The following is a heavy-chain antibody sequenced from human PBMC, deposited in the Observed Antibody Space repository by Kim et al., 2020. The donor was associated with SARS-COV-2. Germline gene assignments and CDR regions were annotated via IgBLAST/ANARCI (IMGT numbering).Heavy chain of an antibody. CDR2: IYTSGST. D-gene: IGHD3-9*01. J-gene: IGHJ5*02. CDR1: GGSISSGSYY. CDR3: ASAVRYGNWFDP. V-gene: IGHV4-61*02. Sequence: SETLSLTCTVSGGSISSGSYYWSWIRQPAGKGLEWIGRIYTSGSTNYNPSLKSRVTISVDTSKNQFSLKLSSVTAADTAVYYCASAVRYGNWFDPWGQGTLVTVSS.